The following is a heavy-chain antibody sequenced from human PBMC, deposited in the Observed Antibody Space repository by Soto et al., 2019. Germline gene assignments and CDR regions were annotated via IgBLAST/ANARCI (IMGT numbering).Heavy chain of an antibody. V-gene: IGHV3-30*18. D-gene: IGHD4-17*01. CDR1: GFTFSSYG. J-gene: IGHJ4*02. CDR2: ISYDGSNK. Sequence: GGSLRLSCAASGFTFSSYGMHWVRQAPGKGLEWVAVISYDGSNKYYADSVKGRFTISRDNSKNTLYLQMNSLRAEDTAVYYCAKEDYGDYGYLFDYWGQGTLVTVSS. CDR3: AKEDYGDYGYLFDY.